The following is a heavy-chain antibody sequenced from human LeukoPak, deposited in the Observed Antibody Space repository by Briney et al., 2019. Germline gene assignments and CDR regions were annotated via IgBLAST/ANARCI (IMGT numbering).Heavy chain of an antibody. CDR1: GGSISSYY. V-gene: IGHV4-4*07. J-gene: IGHJ6*03. CDR2: IYTSGST. CDR3: ARVVMLHDYSNYRYYYYYMDV. D-gene: IGHD4-11*01. Sequence: PSETLSLTCTVSGGSISSYYWSWIRQPAGKGLEWIGRIYTSGSTNYNPSLKSRVTMSVDTSKNQFSLKLSSVTAADTAVYYCARVVMLHDYSNYRYYYYYMDVWGKGTTVTVSS.